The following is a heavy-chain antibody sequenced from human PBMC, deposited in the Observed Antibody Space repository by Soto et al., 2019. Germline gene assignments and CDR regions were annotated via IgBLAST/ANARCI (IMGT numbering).Heavy chain of an antibody. CDR3: ARDGGNSDYYYGMDV. J-gene: IGHJ6*02. V-gene: IGHV4-30-4*01. D-gene: IGHD2-21*02. CDR2: IYYSGST. Sequence: SETLSLTCTVSGGSISSGDYYWSCIRQPPGKGLEWIGYIYYSGSTYYNPSLKSRVTISVDTSKNQFSLKLSSVTAADTAVYYCARDGGNSDYYYGMDVWGQGTTVTVSS. CDR1: GGSISSGDYY.